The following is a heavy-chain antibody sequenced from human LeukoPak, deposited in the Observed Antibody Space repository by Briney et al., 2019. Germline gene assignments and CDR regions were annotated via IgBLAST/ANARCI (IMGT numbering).Heavy chain of an antibody. Sequence: MASETLSLTCTVSGGSINNGGYYWSWLRQHPGKGLEWIGYIYYSGSSYYNPSLRSRVTISVDTSKNHFSLKLSSVTAADTAVYYCARNRDGYNSFDYWGQGTLVTVSS. D-gene: IGHD5-24*01. CDR3: ARNRDGYNSFDY. CDR2: IYYSGSS. J-gene: IGHJ4*02. V-gene: IGHV4-31*03. CDR1: GGSINNGGYY.